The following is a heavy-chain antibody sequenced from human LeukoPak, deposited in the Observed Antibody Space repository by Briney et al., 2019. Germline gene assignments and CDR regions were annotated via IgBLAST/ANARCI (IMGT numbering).Heavy chain of an antibody. CDR3: AKYNWKDGYFYYGLDV. V-gene: IGHV3-23*01. CDR2: ISGSGGT. D-gene: IGHD1-1*01. J-gene: IGHJ6*02. Sequence: GGSLRLSCAASGFRLSSYAISWVRQAPGKGLEWVSVISGSGGTYYADSVKGRFTISRGNSKNSLDLQMNSLRAEDTAIYYCAKYNWKDGYFYYGLDVWGPGTTVTVSS. CDR1: GFRLSSYA.